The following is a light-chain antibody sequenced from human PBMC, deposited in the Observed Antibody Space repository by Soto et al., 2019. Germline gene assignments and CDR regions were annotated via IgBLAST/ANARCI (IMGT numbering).Light chain of an antibody. V-gene: IGKV3-20*01. Sequence: ESVLAQSPGTLSLSPGERATLSCRTSQSVSSNYLAWYQQKPGQAPRLLIYGASSRATGIPDRFSGSGSGTDFTLTIRRLEPEDFAVYYCQYYDKLAKAITCGQGTRLEI. CDR3: QYYDKLAKAIT. J-gene: IGKJ5*01. CDR2: GAS. CDR1: QSVSSNY.